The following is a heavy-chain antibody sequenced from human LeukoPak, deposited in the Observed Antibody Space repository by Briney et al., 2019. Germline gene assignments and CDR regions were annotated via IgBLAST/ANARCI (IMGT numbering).Heavy chain of an antibody. D-gene: IGHD6-13*01. Sequence: PGESLRLSCAASGFTFSSYSMNWVRQAPGKGLEWVSYISSASNTIYYADSVKGRFTISRDNAKNTLYLQMNSLRAEDTAVYYCARESSRYFQHWGQGTLVTVSS. CDR1: GFTFSSYS. J-gene: IGHJ1*01. CDR3: ARESSRYFQH. CDR2: ISSASNTI. V-gene: IGHV3-48*01.